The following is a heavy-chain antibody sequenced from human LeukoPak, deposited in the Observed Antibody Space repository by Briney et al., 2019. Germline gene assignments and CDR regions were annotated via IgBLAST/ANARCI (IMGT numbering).Heavy chain of an antibody. J-gene: IGHJ4*02. V-gene: IGHV1-69*05. CDR1: GGTFSSYA. D-gene: IGHD6-6*01. CDR2: IIPIFGTA. CDR3: ASLYTSSPLDY. Sequence: ASVKVSCKASGGTFSSYAISWVRQAPGQGPEWMGGIIPIFGTANYAQKFQGRVTITTDESTSTAYMELSRLRSEDPAGYYSASLYTSSPLDYWGQGTLFPVSS.